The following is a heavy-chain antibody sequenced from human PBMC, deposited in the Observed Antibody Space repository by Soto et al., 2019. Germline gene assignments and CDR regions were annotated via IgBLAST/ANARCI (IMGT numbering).Heavy chain of an antibody. J-gene: IGHJ3*02. D-gene: IGHD1-7*01. Sequence: EVQLLESGGGLVQPGGSLRLSCAASGFPFSNYAWNWVRQAPGKGLEWVSAISGSGGSTYYADSVKGRFTISRDNSKNTLYLQMNSLRAEDTAVYYCAKGLNWNYGIDAFDIWGQGTMVTVSS. CDR3: AKGLNWNYGIDAFDI. CDR1: GFPFSNYA. CDR2: ISGSGGST. V-gene: IGHV3-23*01.